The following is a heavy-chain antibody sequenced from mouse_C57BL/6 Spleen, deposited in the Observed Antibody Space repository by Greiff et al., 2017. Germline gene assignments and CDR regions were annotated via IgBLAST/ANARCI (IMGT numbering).Heavy chain of an antibody. Sequence: QVQLQQPGAELVRPGTSVKLSCKASGYTFTSYWMHWVKQRPGQGLEWIGVIDPSDSYTNYNQKFKGKATLTVDTSSSTAYMQLSSLTSEDSAVYYCARLVYYYGSSYNFDVWGTGTTVTVSS. CDR1: GYTFTSYW. D-gene: IGHD1-1*01. CDR3: ARLVYYYGSSYNFDV. CDR2: IDPSDSYT. J-gene: IGHJ1*03. V-gene: IGHV1-59*01.